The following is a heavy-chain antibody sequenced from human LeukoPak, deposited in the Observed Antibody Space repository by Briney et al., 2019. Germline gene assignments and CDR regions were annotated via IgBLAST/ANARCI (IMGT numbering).Heavy chain of an antibody. V-gene: IGHV4-34*01. J-gene: IGHJ4*02. Sequence: SETLSLTCTVSGDSMDTKVYYWGWIRHAPGKGLEWIGEINHSGSTNYNPSLKSRVTISVDTSKNQFSLKLSSVTAADTAVYYCARLDGSGSYYIDYWGQGTLVTVSS. D-gene: IGHD3-10*01. CDR3: ARLDGSGSYYIDY. CDR1: GDSMDTKVYY. CDR2: INHSGST.